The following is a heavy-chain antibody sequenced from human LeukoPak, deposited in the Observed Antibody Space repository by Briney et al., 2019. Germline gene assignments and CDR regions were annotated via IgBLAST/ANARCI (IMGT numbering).Heavy chain of an antibody. CDR3: ARVNGRFNRMGIDY. J-gene: IGHJ4*02. CDR2: IKQDGSEK. Sequence: GGSLRLSCAASGFTFSSYWMSWVRQAPGKGLEWVANIKQDGSEKYYVDSVKGRFTISRDNAKNSLYLQMNSLRAEDTAVYYCARVNGRFNRMGIDYWGQGTLVTVSS. CDR1: GFTFSSYW. V-gene: IGHV3-7*01. D-gene: IGHD1-14*01.